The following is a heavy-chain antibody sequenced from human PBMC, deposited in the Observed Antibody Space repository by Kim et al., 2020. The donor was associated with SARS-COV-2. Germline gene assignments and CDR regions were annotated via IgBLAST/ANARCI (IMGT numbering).Heavy chain of an antibody. J-gene: IGHJ4*02. V-gene: IGHV1-2*02. Sequence: NYAQKFQGRVTMTRDTSISTAYMELSRLRSDDTAVYYCARDISGWYFDYWGQGTLVTVSS. D-gene: IGHD6-19*01. CDR3: ARDISGWYFDY.